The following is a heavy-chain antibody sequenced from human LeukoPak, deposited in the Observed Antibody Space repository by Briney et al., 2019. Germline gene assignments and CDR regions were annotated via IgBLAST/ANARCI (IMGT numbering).Heavy chain of an antibody. CDR1: GGSISSGDYY. Sequence: SETLSLTCTVSGGSISSGDYYWSWIRQPPGKGLEWIGYIYYSGSTYYNPSLKSRVTISVDTSKNQFSLKLSSVTAADTAVYYCARARGPTGRGYFDYWGQGTLVTVSS. D-gene: IGHD1-1*01. CDR2: IYYSGST. J-gene: IGHJ4*02. CDR3: ARARGPTGRGYFDY. V-gene: IGHV4-30-4*08.